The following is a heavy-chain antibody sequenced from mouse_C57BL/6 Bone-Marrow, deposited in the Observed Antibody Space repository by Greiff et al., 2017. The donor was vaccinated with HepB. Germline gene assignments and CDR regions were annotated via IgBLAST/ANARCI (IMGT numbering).Heavy chain of an antibody. D-gene: IGHD2-3*01. CDR1: GYTFTSYW. CDR3: ARWDGPGFAY. J-gene: IGHJ3*01. CDR2: IYPGSGST. V-gene: IGHV1-55*01. Sequence: QVPLQQSGAELVKPGASVKMSCKASGYTFTSYWITWVKQRPGQGLVWIGDIYPGSGSTNYNEKFKSKATMTVDTSSSTAYMQLSSLTSEDSAVYYCARWDGPGFAYWGRGTLVTVSA.